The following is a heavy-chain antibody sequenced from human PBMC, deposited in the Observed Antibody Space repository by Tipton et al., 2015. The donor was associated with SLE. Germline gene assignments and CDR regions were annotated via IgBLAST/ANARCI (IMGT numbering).Heavy chain of an antibody. V-gene: IGHV5-51*01. D-gene: IGHD1-14*01. Sequence: QLVQSGAEVKKPGESLKISCKGSGYSFTNYWIGWVRQMPGKGLEWMGIIYPGDSDTRYSPSFQGQVTISADKSISTAYLQWSSLKTSDTAMYYCARQEINQKAGPGRNAFDIWGQGTMVTVSS. J-gene: IGHJ3*02. CDR2: IYPGDSDT. CDR1: GYSFTNYW. CDR3: ARQEINQKAGPGRNAFDI.